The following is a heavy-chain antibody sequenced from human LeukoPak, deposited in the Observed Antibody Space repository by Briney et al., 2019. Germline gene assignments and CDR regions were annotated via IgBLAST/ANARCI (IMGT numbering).Heavy chain of an antibody. J-gene: IGHJ4*02. CDR2: IRGSGGST. CDR1: GFTFSSYA. V-gene: IGHV3-23*01. Sequence: QTGGSLRLSCAASGFTFSSYAMSWVRQAPGKGLEWVSAIRGSGGSTYYADSVKGRFTISRDNSKNTLYLQMNSLRAEDTAVYYCAKDGDSSGYYLFDYWAQGTLVSVSS. D-gene: IGHD3-22*01. CDR3: AKDGDSSGYYLFDY.